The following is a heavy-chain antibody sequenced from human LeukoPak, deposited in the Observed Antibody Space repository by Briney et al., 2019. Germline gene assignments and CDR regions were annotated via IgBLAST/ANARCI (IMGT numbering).Heavy chain of an antibody. CDR3: ARASEYDFWSGYYNGAIDY. J-gene: IGHJ4*02. D-gene: IGHD3-3*01. Sequence: SVKVSCKASGDTFSYAISWVRQAPGQGLEWMGGIIPIFGTTNYEQKFQGRVTVTADESTSTAYMELSSLRSDDTAVYYCARASEYDFWSGYYNGAIDYWGQGTLVTVSS. CDR2: IIPIFGTT. V-gene: IGHV1-69*13. CDR1: GDTFSYA.